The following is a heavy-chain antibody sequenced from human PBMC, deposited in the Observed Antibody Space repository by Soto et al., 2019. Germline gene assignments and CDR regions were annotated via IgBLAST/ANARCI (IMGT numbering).Heavy chain of an antibody. CDR1: GGSISSYY. Sequence: SETLSLTCTVSGGSISSYYWSWIRQPPGKGLEWIGYTYYSGSTNYNPSLKSRVTISVDTSRNQFSLRLTSVTAADTALYYCARHDYYHRTFDIWGQGTLVTVSS. CDR2: TYYSGST. J-gene: IGHJ3*02. V-gene: IGHV4-59*01. CDR3: ARHDYYHRTFDI. D-gene: IGHD3-9*01.